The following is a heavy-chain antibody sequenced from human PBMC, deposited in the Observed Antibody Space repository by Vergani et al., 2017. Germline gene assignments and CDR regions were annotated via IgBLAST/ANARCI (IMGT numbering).Heavy chain of an antibody. CDR3: ARTTWIQLWLFDY. CDR1: GGSISSSSYY. Sequence: QLQLQESGPGLVKPSETLSLTCTVSGGSISSSSYYWGWIRQPPGKGLEWIGSIYHSGSTYYNPSLKSRVTISVDTSKNQFSLKLSSVTAADTAVYYCARTTWIQLWLFDYWGQGTLVTVSS. J-gene: IGHJ4*02. V-gene: IGHV4-39*07. D-gene: IGHD5-18*01. CDR2: IYHSGST.